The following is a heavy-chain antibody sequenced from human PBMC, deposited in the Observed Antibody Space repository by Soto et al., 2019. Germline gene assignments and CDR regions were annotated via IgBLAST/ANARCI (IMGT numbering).Heavy chain of an antibody. Sequence: PGGSLRLSCAASGFTFSSYEMNWVRQAPGKGLEWVSYISSSGSTRYYADSVKGRFTISRDNAKNSLYLQMNSLRAEDTSVYYFARAVGSSSWYGSQALDWYFDLWGRGTLVTVSS. CDR3: ARAVGSSSWYGSQALDWYFDL. CDR2: ISSSGSTR. D-gene: IGHD6-13*01. V-gene: IGHV3-48*03. J-gene: IGHJ2*01. CDR1: GFTFSSYE.